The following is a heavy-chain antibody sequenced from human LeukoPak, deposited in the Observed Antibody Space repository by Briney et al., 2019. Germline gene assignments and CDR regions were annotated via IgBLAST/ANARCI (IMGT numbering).Heavy chain of an antibody. J-gene: IGHJ3*02. CDR3: ARGPLSGSYHDI. V-gene: IGHV3-30-3*01. Sequence: AGGSLRLSCAASGFTFSSYAMHCVRQAPGKGLEWVAVISYDGSNKYYADSVKGRFTISRDNSKNTLYLQMNSLRAEDTAVYYCARGPLSGSYHDIWGQGTMVTVSS. CDR2: ISYDGSNK. D-gene: IGHD1-26*01. CDR1: GFTFSSYA.